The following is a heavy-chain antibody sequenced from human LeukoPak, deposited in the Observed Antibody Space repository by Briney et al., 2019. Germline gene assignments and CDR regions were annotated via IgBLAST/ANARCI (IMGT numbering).Heavy chain of an antibody. Sequence: SETLSLTCTVSGGSISGTSYYWGWIRQPPGKGLEWIGSIYYSGTTYYNPSLKSRVTISVDTSKNQFSLKLSSVTAADTAVYYCARMYSSSWYRGPWDYWGQGTLVTVSS. V-gene: IGHV4-39*07. CDR2: IYYSGTT. CDR3: ARMYSSSWYRGPWDY. D-gene: IGHD6-13*01. J-gene: IGHJ4*02. CDR1: GGSISGTSYY.